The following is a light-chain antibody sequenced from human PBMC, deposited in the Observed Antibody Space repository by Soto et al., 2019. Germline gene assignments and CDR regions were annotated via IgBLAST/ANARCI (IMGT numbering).Light chain of an antibody. CDR1: QRITNNF. V-gene: IGKV3-20*01. CDR3: QQYGRSQFT. Sequence: EIVLTQSPGTLSLSPGERATLSCRASQRITNNFLAWFQQKPGLAPRLLIHGASTRASGVPDRFSGGGSGTDFVVTISRLEPEDFAVYYCQQYGRSQFTFGQGTKLEIK. J-gene: IGKJ2*01. CDR2: GAS.